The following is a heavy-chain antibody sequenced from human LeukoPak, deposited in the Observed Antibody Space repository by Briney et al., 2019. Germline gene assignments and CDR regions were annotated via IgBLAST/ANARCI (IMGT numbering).Heavy chain of an antibody. CDR3: ARDLSYYYDSSGYADY. D-gene: IGHD3-22*01. Sequence: SVKVSCKASGGTFSSYAISWVRQAPGQGLEWMGGIIPIFGTANYAQKLQGRVTMTTDTSTSTAYMELRSLRSDDTAVYYCARDLSYYYDSSGYADYWGQGTLVTVSS. CDR2: IIPIFGTA. V-gene: IGHV1-69*05. CDR1: GGTFSSYA. J-gene: IGHJ4*02.